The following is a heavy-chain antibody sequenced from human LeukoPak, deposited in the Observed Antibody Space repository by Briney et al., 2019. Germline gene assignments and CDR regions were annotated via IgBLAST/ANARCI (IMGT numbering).Heavy chain of an antibody. V-gene: IGHV4-34*01. D-gene: IGHD3-16*02. CDR2: INHSGST. Sequence: PSETLSLTCAVYGGSFSGYYWSWIRQPPGKGLEWIGEINHSGSTNYNPSLKSRVTISVDTSKNQFSLKLSSVTAADTAVYYCARTHGELSSYYFDYWGQGILVTVSS. CDR1: GGSFSGYY. J-gene: IGHJ4*02. CDR3: ARTHGELSSYYFDY.